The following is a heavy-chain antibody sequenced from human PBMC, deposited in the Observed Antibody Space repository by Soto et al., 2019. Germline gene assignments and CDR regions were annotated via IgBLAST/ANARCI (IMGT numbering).Heavy chain of an antibody. CDR3: AREGRITIFGVVTWFDP. V-gene: IGHV1-18*01. J-gene: IGHJ5*02. CDR2: MSAYNGNT. CDR1: GYTFTSYD. D-gene: IGHD3-3*01. Sequence: GASVKVSCKASGYTFTSYDINWVRQATGQGLEWMGWMSAYNGNTNYAQKLQGRVTMTTDTSTSTAYMELRSLRSDDTAVYYCAREGRITIFGVVTWFDPWGQGTLVTVSS.